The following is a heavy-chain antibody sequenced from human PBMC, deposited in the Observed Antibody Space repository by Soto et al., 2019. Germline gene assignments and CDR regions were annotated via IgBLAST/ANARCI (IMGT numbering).Heavy chain of an antibody. CDR1: GFTFDDYA. D-gene: IGHD5-18*01. J-gene: IGHJ4*02. CDR3: AKALSGYTYGPFDY. Sequence: GGSLRLSCAASGFTFDDYAMHWVRQAPGKGLEWVSGISWNSNSIGYADSVKGRFTISRDYAKNSLYLQMNSLRAEDTALYYCAKALSGYTYGPFDYWGQGTLVTVSS. V-gene: IGHV3-9*01. CDR2: ISWNSNSI.